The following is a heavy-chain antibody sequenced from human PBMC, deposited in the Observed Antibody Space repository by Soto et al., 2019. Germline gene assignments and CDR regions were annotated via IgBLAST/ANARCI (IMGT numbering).Heavy chain of an antibody. CDR1: GDTFSAYA. CDR3: APGDWGATRPEEVYSFYGMDV. V-gene: IGHV1-69*12. D-gene: IGHD6-6*01. J-gene: IGHJ6*02. Sequence: QVQLAQSGAELKRPGSSVKVSCKPSGDTFSAYAISWVRQAPGQGLEWMGGIVPIFGIANYTRKFQDRVTVSADESTRTAYKELSSLSPDDTAVYFCAPGDWGATRPEEVYSFYGMDVWGQGTTVIVSS. CDR2: IVPIFGIA.